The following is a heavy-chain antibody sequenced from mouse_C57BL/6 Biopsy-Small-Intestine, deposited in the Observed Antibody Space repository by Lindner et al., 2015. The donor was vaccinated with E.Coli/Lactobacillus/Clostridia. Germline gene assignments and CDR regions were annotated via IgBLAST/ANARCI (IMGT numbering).Heavy chain of an antibody. CDR1: GYTFTSYW. CDR3: ALYDSYAMDY. J-gene: IGHJ4*01. Sequence: VQLQESGAELVRPGSSVKLSCKASGYTFTSYWMHWVKQRPIQGLEWIGNIDPSDSETHYNQKFKGKATLTVDQSSSTAYMQLNSLTSEDSAVYYCALYDSYAMDYWGQGTSVTVSS. V-gene: IGHV1-52*01. CDR2: IDPSDSET. D-gene: IGHD2-3*01.